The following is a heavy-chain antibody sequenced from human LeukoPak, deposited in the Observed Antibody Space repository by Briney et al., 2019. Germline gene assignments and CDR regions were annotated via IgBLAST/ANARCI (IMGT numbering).Heavy chain of an antibody. CDR2: ITGGGDTT. V-gene: IGHV3-23*01. CDR3: AKSGAARFDL. J-gene: IGHJ3*01. CDR1: GFTFSTYG. Sequence: GGSLRLSCAASGFTFSTYGMNWVRQAPGKGLEWVSGITGGGDTTFYADSVKGRFTISRDNPKNTLYLQMNSLRAEDTAVYYCAKSGAARFDLWGQGTMVTVSS. D-gene: IGHD6-6*01.